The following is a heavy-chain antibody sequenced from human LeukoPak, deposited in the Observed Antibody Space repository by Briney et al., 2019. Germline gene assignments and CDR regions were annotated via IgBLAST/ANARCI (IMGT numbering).Heavy chain of an antibody. J-gene: IGHJ4*02. CDR2: ISSNGGTT. D-gene: IGHD2-8*01. V-gene: IGHV3-64*01. CDR1: GFTFSSYA. Sequence: PGGSLRLSCAASGFTFSSYAMHWVRQAPGKGLEYVSAISSNGGTTYYANSMKGRFTISRDNFKNTLYLQMGSLRVEDMAVYYCARDWGYCTNGVCYAVFDSWGQGTLVTFSS. CDR3: ARDWGYCTNGVCYAVFDS.